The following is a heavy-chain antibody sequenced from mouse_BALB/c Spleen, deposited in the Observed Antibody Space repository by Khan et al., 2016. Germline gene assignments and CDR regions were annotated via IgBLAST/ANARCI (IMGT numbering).Heavy chain of an antibody. CDR1: GYTFTNYW. CDR2: IYPGDGDT. CDR3: TRGYGSSFVAWFAY. J-gene: IGHJ3*01. Sequence: QVQLQQSGSELARPGASVKLSCKASGYTFTNYWMQWIKQRPGQGLEWIGAIYPGDGDTRYAQKFEGKTTLTADTSSSIVYMQLDNLASEDTAVSYCTRGYGSSFVAWFAYWGQGTLVTVSA. D-gene: IGHD1-1*01. V-gene: IGHV1-87*01.